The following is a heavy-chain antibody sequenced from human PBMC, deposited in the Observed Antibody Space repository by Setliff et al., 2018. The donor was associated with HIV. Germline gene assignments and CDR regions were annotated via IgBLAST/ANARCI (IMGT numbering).Heavy chain of an antibody. V-gene: IGHV4-30-4*02. D-gene: IGHD3-9*01. Sequence: KASETLSLTCTVSGGSISSGDYYWSWIRQPPGKGLELIGYIYYSGSTYYNPSLKSRVTISIDTSKNQFSLKLSPVTAADTAVYYCARVELTYYDILTGYYPPSYYYGMDVWGQGTTVTVSS. CDR3: ARVELTYYDILTGYYPPSYYYGMDV. CDR1: GGSISSGDYY. CDR2: IYYSGST. J-gene: IGHJ6*02.